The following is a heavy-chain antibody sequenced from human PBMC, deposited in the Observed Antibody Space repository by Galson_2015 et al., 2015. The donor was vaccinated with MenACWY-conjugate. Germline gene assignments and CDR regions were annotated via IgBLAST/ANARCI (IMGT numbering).Heavy chain of an antibody. CDR3: ASVVQLWYYFGY. CDR2: IIPILDKT. CDR1: GGTFSTYG. D-gene: IGHD5-18*01. Sequence: SVKVSCKASGGTFSTYGIVWVRQAPGQGLEWMGRIIPILDKTNYAQTFQDRVTITADKSTSTAYMELSSLRSEDTAVYYCASVVQLWYYFGYWGQGTLVTVSS. V-gene: IGHV1-69*04. J-gene: IGHJ4*02.